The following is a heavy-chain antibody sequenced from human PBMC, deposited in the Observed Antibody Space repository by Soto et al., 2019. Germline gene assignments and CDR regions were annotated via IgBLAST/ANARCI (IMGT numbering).Heavy chain of an antibody. CDR2: ISYDGSNK. J-gene: IGHJ6*02. CDR1: GFTFSSYG. Sequence: PGGSLRLSCAASGFTFSSYGMHWVRQAPGKGLEWVAVISYDGSNKYYADSVKGRFTISRDNSKNTLYLQMNSLRAEDTAVYYCAKDDNFGDGYIVYYYYYGMDVWGQGTTVTVSS. D-gene: IGHD5-12*01. CDR3: AKDDNFGDGYIVYYYYYGMDV. V-gene: IGHV3-30*18.